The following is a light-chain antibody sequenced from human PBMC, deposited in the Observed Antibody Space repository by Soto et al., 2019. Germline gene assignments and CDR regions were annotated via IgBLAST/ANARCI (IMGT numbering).Light chain of an antibody. Sequence: EIVLTQRPATLSLSPGERATLSCRGGQSVSSYLAWYQQKPGQAPRLLIYDASNRATGIPARFSGSGSGTEFTLTISSLKPEDFAVYYCQQYNNWPPITFGQGTRLEIK. V-gene: IGKV3-11*01. CDR3: QQYNNWPPIT. CDR2: DAS. J-gene: IGKJ5*01. CDR1: QSVSSY.